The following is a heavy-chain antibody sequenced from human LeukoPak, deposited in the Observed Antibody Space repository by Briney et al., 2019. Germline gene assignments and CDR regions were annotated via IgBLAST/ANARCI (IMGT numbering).Heavy chain of an antibody. CDR3: AKEASI. CDR1: GFTLSSYT. CDR2: ISSNRNYI. J-gene: IGHJ4*02. V-gene: IGHV3-21*01. Sequence: GGSLRLSCAASGFTLSSYTMNWVRQAPGKGLEWVSSISSNRNYIYYADSVKGRFTISRDNAQNSLYLQMNSLRAEDTAVYYCAKEASIWGQGTLVTVSS. D-gene: IGHD6-6*01.